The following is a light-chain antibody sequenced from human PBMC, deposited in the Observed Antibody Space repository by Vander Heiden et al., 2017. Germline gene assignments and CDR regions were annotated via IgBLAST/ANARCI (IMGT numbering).Light chain of an antibody. CDR1: QSSSSY. CDR2: AAS. V-gene: IGKV1-39*01. Sequence: FHITHSPSSLSASLAVRFPIPFRESQSSSSYLNWYQQKPGKAPKLLIYAASSLQSGVPSRFSGSGSGTDFTLTISSLQPEDFATYYCQQSYSTLPTFGQGTRLEIK. CDR3: QQSYSTLPT. J-gene: IGKJ5*01.